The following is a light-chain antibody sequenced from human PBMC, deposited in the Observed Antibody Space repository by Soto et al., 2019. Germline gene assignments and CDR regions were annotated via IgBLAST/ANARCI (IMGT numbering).Light chain of an antibody. CDR2: RVS. CDR3: IQLAHFPRT. CDR1: QSLVYSDGNTY. V-gene: IGKV2-24*01. J-gene: IGKJ1*01. Sequence: DVVLTQTPLSSPVTLGQPASISCRSSQSLVYSDGNTYLSWLQQSPGQPPTLIIYRVSNRFPGVPDRFSGSGAGTDFTLKISRVEAEYGGVYYCIQLAHFPRTFGQGNEVEI.